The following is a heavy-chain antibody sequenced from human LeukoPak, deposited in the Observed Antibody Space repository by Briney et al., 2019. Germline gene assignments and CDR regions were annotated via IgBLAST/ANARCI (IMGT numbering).Heavy chain of an antibody. V-gene: IGHV3-74*01. D-gene: IGHD6-13*01. CDR2: INSDGSST. CDR1: GFTFSSHW. J-gene: IGHJ5*02. CDR3: ARVKLATPTAWFDP. Sequence: SGGSLRLSCAASGFTFSSHWMHWVRQAPGKGLVWVSRINSDGSSTSYADSVKGRFTISRDNAKNTLYLQMNSLRAEDTAVYYCARVKLATPTAWFDPWGQGTLVTVSS.